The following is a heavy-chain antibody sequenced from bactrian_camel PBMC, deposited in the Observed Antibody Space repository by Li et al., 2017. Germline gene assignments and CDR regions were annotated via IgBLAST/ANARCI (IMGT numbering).Heavy chain of an antibody. D-gene: IGHD1*01. CDR2: IYTDGSGP. J-gene: IGHJ4*01. CDR1: GYTYSMYC. Sequence: HVQLVESGGGSVQAGGSLRLSCAASGYTYSMYCMGWSRQAPGKGLEWVSSIYTDGSGPYYAESVKGRLTMSSDSGMHTVSLQMDNLKPEDTATYFCGHDWRAHVVRCSARQITLPFGQGTQVTVS. V-gene: IGHV3S6*01.